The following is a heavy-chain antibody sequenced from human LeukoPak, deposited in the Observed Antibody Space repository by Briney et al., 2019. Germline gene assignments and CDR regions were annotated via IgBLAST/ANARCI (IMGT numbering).Heavy chain of an antibody. D-gene: IGHD3-3*01. CDR2: MNPNSGNT. CDR3: ARDQFLEWLDY. Sequence: ASVKVSCKASGYTFTSYDINWVRQATGQGLEWMGWMNPNSGNTGYAQKLQGRVTMTTDTSTSTAYMELRSLRSDDTAVYYCARDQFLEWLDYWGQGTLVTVSS. CDR1: GYTFTSYD. J-gene: IGHJ4*02. V-gene: IGHV1-8*01.